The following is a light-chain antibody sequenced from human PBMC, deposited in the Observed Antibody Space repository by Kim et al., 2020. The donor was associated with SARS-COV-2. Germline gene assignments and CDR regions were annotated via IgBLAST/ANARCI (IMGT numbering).Light chain of an antibody. Sequence: PGQTASITCSGDKLGDKYACWYQQKPGQSPVLVIYQDSKRPSGIPERFSGSNSGNTATLTISGTQAMDEADYYCQAWDSSTANVVFGGGTKLTVL. CDR1: KLGDKY. J-gene: IGLJ2*01. V-gene: IGLV3-1*01. CDR2: QDS. CDR3: QAWDSSTANVV.